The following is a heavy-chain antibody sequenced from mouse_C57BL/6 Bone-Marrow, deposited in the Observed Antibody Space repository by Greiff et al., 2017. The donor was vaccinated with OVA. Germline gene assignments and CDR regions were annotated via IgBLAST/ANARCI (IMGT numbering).Heavy chain of an antibody. CDR1: GFTFSDFY. CDR2: SRNKANDYTT. V-gene: IGHV7-1*01. CDR3: ARDGGAYYDYARFAY. D-gene: IGHD2-4*01. Sequence: EVKLLESGGGLVQSGRSLRLSCATSGFTFSDFYMEWVRQAPGKGLEWIAASRNKANDYTTEYSASVKGRFIVSRDTSPSILYLQMNALRAEDTAIYYCARDGGAYYDYARFAYWGQGTLVTVSA. J-gene: IGHJ3*01.